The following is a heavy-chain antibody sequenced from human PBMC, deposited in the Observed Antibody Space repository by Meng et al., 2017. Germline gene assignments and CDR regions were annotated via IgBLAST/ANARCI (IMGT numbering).Heavy chain of an antibody. V-gene: IGHV3-33*01. CDR2: IWYDGSNK. Sequence: GESLKISCAASGFTFSSYGMHWVRQAPGKGLEWVAVIWYDGSNKYYADSVKDRFTISRDNSKNTLYLQMNSLRAEDTAVYYCARDRYSGLSPDFDYWGQGTLVTVSS. D-gene: IGHD5-12*01. CDR1: GFTFSSYG. CDR3: ARDRYSGLSPDFDY. J-gene: IGHJ4*02.